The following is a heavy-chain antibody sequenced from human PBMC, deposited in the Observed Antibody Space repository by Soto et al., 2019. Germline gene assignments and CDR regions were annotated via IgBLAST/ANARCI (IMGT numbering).Heavy chain of an antibody. CDR1: GVSLTSGTYY. CDR3: ATTEDYFDY. J-gene: IGHJ4*02. Sequence: QVQLQESGPGLVKASQTLALTCTVSGVSLTSGTYYWSWIRQHPGKGLEWIGYLFYSGSTHYNPSLKRRVNISVDTSTNQFALKLNSVTAADTAVYFCATTEDYFDYWGQGTLVTVSS. V-gene: IGHV4-31*03. CDR2: LFYSGST.